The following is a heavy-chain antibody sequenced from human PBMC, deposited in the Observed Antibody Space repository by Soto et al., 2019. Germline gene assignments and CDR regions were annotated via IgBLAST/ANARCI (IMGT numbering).Heavy chain of an antibody. J-gene: IGHJ4*02. V-gene: IGHV4-59*08. D-gene: IGHD2-15*01. CDR3: ARQRRDIVVVVAASHLFDY. CDR1: GGSISSYY. CDR2: IYYSGST. Sequence: PSETLSLTCTVSGGSISSYYWSWIRQPPGKGLEWIGYIYYSGSTNYNPSLKSRVTISVDTSKNQFSLKLSSVTAADTAVYYCARQRRDIVVVVAASHLFDYWGQGTLVTVSS.